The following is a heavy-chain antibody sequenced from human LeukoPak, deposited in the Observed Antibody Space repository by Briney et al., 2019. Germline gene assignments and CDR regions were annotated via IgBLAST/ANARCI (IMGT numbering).Heavy chain of an antibody. D-gene: IGHD4-17*01. CDR1: GFTFSSYW. CDR2: INSDGSST. Sequence: GGSLRLSCAASGFTFSSYWMHWVRQAPGKGLVWVSRINSDGSSTSYADSVKGRFTISRDNAKNTLYLQMNSLRAEDTAVYYCARPRLKTTVTIGSYYYMDVWGKGTTVTVSS. CDR3: ARPRLKTTVTIGSYYYMDV. V-gene: IGHV3-74*01. J-gene: IGHJ6*03.